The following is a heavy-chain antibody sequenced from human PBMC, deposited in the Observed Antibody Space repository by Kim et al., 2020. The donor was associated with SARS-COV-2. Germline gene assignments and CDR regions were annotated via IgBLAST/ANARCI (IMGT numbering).Heavy chain of an antibody. J-gene: IGHJ4*02. Sequence: SETLSLTCAVYGGSFSGYYWSWIRQPPGKGLEWIGEINHSGSTNYNPSLKSRVTISVDTSKNQFSLKLSSVTAADTAVYYCARVGDYVWGSPVYWGQGTL. D-gene: IGHD3-16*01. CDR1: GGSFSGYY. V-gene: IGHV4-34*01. CDR3: ARVGDYVWGSPVY. CDR2: INHSGST.